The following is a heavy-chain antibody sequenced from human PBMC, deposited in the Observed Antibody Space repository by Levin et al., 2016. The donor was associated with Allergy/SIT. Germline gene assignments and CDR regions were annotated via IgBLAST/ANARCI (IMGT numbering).Heavy chain of an antibody. CDR2: ISSSSSYI. CDR1: GFTFSSYS. CDR3: ARGTLSKPGIAAPDY. Sequence: GESLKISCAASGFTFSSYSMNWVRQAPGKGLEWVSSISSSSSYIYYADSVKGRFTISRDNAKNSLYLQMNSLRAEDTAVYYCARGTLSKPGIAAPDYWGQGTLVTVSS. J-gene: IGHJ4*02. V-gene: IGHV3-21*01. D-gene: IGHD6-13*01.